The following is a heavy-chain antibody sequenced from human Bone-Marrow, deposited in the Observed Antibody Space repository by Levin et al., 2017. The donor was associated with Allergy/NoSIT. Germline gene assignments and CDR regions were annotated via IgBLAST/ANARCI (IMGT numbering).Heavy chain of an antibody. CDR3: TRAPAAARPGYFDY. CDR1: GFTFGDYA. J-gene: IGHJ4*02. Sequence: PGGSLRLSCTASGFTFGDYAMSWVRQAPGKGLEWVGFIRSKAYGGTTEYAASVKGRFTISRDDSKSIAYLQMNSLKTEDTAVYYCTRAPAAARPGYFDYWGQGTLVTVSS. D-gene: IGHD6-6*01. CDR2: IRSKAYGGTT. V-gene: IGHV3-49*04.